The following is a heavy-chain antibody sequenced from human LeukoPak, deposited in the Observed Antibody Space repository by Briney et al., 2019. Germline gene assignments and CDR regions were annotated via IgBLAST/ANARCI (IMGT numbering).Heavy chain of an antibody. CDR3: ARLSRWFGEFLLYGMDV. CDR1: GGSISSYY. CDR2: IYYSGGT. V-gene: IGHV4-59*08. J-gene: IGHJ6*02. Sequence: PSETLSLTCTVSGGSISSYYWSWIRQPPGKGLEWIGYIYYSGGTNYNPSLKSRVTISVDTSKNQFSLKLSSVTAADTAVYYCARLSRWFGEFLLYGMDVWGQGTTVTVSS. D-gene: IGHD3-10*01.